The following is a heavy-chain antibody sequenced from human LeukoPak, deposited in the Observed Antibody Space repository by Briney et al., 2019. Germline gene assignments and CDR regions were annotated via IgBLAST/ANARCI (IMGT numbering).Heavy chain of an antibody. J-gene: IGHJ5*01. Sequence: PGGSLRLSCAASGFTFNNYGMSWLRKAPGKGLEWVSGLSGSGGSTWYADSVKGRFTISRDNPKNTLYLQVNSLRADDTATYYCVKARGAGSHKDWHFDSWGQGTLVTVSS. CDR1: GFTFNNYG. V-gene: IGHV3-23*01. D-gene: IGHD1-26*01. CDR2: LSGSGGST. CDR3: VKARGAGSHKDWHFDS.